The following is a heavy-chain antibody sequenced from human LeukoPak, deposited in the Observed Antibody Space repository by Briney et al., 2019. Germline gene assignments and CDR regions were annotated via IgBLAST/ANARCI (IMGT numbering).Heavy chain of an antibody. V-gene: IGHV1-69*05. Sequence: SVKVSCKASGGTFSSYAISWVRQAPGQGLEWMGRIIPILGTANYAQKFQGRVTITTDESTSTAYMELSSLRSEDTAVYYCARGRGIRLWLDYWGQGTLVTVSS. J-gene: IGHJ4*02. CDR1: GGTFSSYA. D-gene: IGHD5-18*01. CDR2: IIPILGTA. CDR3: ARGRGIRLWLDY.